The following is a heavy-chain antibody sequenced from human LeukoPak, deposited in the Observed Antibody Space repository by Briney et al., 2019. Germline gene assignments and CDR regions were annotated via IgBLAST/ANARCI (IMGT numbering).Heavy chain of an antibody. J-gene: IGHJ3*02. CDR3: ARDRTSGSYYTSSDAPDI. Sequence: GGSLRLSCAASGFTFSSYGMHWVRQAPGKGLEWVAFIRSDGSNKYYADSVKGRFTISRDNAKNSLYLQMNSLRAEDTAVYYCARDRTSGSYYTSSDAPDIWGQGTMVTVSS. CDR2: IRSDGSNK. D-gene: IGHD3-10*01. CDR1: GFTFSSYG. V-gene: IGHV3-30*02.